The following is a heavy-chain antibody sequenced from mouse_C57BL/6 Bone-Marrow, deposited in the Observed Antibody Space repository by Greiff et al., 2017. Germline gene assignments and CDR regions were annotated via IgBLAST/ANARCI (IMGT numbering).Heavy chain of an antibody. CDR3: ARDAEDGHDGFDY. Sequence: EVKVVESGGGLVQSGRSLRLSCATSGFTFSDFYMEWVRQAPGKGLEWIAASRNKANDYTTEYSASVKGRFIVSRDTSQSILYLQMNALRAEDTAIYYCARDAEDGHDGFDYWGQGTTLTVSS. CDR1: GFTFSDFY. V-gene: IGHV7-1*01. CDR2: SRNKANDYTT. J-gene: IGHJ2*01. D-gene: IGHD1-2*01.